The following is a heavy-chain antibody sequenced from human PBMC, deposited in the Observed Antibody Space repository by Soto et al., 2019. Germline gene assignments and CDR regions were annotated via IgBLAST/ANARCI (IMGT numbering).Heavy chain of an antibody. Sequence: QVQLVQSGAELKKPGSSVKVSCKASGGTFSNYVINWVRQAPGQGLEWMGDIIPIFDTTHYAQNFQGRVTITAEESTATAYLELSSLRSEDTGVYYCARDHRRPGTYGGNSLDYWGQGTLVTVSS. CDR1: GGTFSNYV. D-gene: IGHD2-21*02. CDR2: IIPIFDTT. J-gene: IGHJ4*02. V-gene: IGHV1-69*12. CDR3: ARDHRRPGTYGGNSLDY.